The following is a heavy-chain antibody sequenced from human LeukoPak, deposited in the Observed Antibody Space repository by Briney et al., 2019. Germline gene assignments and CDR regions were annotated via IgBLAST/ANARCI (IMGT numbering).Heavy chain of an antibody. CDR3: ARDWALTE. Sequence: GGSLRISCAGSGFTFSDYSLGWVRQAPGKGLEWVSSISPSGTHKFYGDSVQGRFTISRDNAKNSVFLEMTSLRVEDTAVYYCARDWALTEWGQGTLVTVSS. V-gene: IGHV3-21*01. J-gene: IGHJ4*02. CDR1: GFTFSDYS. D-gene: IGHD7-27*01. CDR2: ISPSGTHK.